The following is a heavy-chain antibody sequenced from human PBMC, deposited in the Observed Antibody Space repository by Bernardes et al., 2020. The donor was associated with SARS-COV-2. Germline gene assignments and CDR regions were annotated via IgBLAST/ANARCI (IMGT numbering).Heavy chain of an antibody. CDR3: ARDAYSDFWSNYYPYWYFDL. CDR2: GYYSGTT. J-gene: IGHJ2*01. D-gene: IGHD3-3*01. CDR1: GGFISSYY. V-gene: IGHV4-59*01. Sequence: SESLSPTFIVSGGFISSYYWSWIRQPPGKGLEWIGYGYYSGTTNYNPSLKSRVTISVDTSKNQFSLKLTSVTAAATAVYYCARDAYSDFWSNYYPYWYFDLWGRGTLVTVSS.